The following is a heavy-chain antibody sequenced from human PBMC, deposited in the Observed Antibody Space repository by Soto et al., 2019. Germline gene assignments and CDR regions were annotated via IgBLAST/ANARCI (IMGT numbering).Heavy chain of an antibody. CDR1: GYTFTDFY. CDR2: INPNRGGT. D-gene: IGHD3-3*01. V-gene: IGHV1-2*02. CDR3: ASSLGEWLLTPLGY. J-gene: IGHJ4*02. Sequence: ASVKVSCKASGYTFTDFYMHWVRQAPGQGLEWMGWINPNRGGTNYAQKFQGRVTMTRDTSISTAYMELNRLRSEDTAVYYCASSLGEWLLTPLGYWGQGTLVTVSS.